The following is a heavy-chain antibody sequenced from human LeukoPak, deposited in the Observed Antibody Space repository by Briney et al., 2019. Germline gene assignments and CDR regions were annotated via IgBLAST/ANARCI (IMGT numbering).Heavy chain of an antibody. V-gene: IGHV3-21*01. D-gene: IGHD3-10*01. CDR2: IDRSSSYI. CDR3: ARDLLGETGY. J-gene: IGHJ4*02. Sequence: GGSLRLSCAASGFTFSTYSMNWVRQAPGKGLEWVSSIDRSSSYIYYADSVKGRFTISRDNAKNSLYLQMNSLRAEDTAVYYCARDLLGETGYWGQGTLFTVSS. CDR1: GFTFSTYS.